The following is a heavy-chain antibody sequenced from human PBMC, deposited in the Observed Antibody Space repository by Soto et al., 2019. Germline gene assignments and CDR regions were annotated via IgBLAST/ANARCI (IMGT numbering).Heavy chain of an antibody. Sequence: PGGSLRLSCAASGFNFRNYGMHWVRQAPGEGLVWVSRINSDGRSTRYADSVKGRFTISRDNAGNTLFLQMNSLRADDTAVYYCARVGVDTTVVDGGYYYYPLDVWGQGTTVPVSS. V-gene: IGHV3-74*01. J-gene: IGHJ6*02. D-gene: IGHD5-18*01. CDR2: INSDGRST. CDR1: GFNFRNYG. CDR3: ARVGVDTTVVDGGYYYYPLDV.